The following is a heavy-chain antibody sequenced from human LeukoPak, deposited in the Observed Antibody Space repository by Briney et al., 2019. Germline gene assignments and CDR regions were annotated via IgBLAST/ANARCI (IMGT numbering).Heavy chain of an antibody. CDR2: INPNSGGT. D-gene: IGHD3-10*01. J-gene: IGHJ6*03. CDR1: GYTFTGYY. V-gene: IGHV1-2*02. Sequence: ASVKVSCKASGYTFTGYYMHWMRQAPGQGLEWMGWINPNSGGTNYAQKFQGRVTMTRDTSISTAYMELSRLRSDDTAVYYCARDLHRVVVRGVPHYYYYMDVWGKGTTVTISS. CDR3: ARDLHRVVVRGVPHYYYYMDV.